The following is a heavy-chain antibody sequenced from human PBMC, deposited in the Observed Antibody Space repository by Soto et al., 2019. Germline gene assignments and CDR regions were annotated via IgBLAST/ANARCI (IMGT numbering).Heavy chain of an antibody. D-gene: IGHD4-4*01. CDR3: TRGWDYSNPLPNDGREG. Sequence: PVVSLRLSCAASGFTFSSYGMHWVRQASGKGLEWVGRIRSKANSYATAYAASVKGRFTISRDDSKNTAYLQMNSLKTEDTAVYYCTRGWDYSNPLPNDGREGWGQENTGTVPS. V-gene: IGHV3-73*01. CDR2: IRSKANSYAT. J-gene: IGHJ6*01. CDR1: GFTFSSYG.